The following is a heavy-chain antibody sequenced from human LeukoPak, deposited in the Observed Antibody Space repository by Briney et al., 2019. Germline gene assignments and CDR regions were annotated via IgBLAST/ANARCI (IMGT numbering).Heavy chain of an antibody. Sequence: KAGESLKISCKDSGYTFTSHWVGWVRQRPGKGLEWMGIIYPGDSDTRYSPSFQGQVTISADKSISTAYLQWSSLKASDTAMYYCASRVGCSGGSCYPYYFDYWGQGTLVTVSS. J-gene: IGHJ4*02. V-gene: IGHV5-51*01. CDR2: IYPGDSDT. CDR3: ASRVGCSGGSCYPYYFDY. CDR1: GYTFTSHW. D-gene: IGHD2-15*01.